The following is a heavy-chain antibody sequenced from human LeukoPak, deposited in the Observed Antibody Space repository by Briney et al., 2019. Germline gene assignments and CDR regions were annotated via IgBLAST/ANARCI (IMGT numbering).Heavy chain of an antibody. CDR2: INSDGSST. CDR3: ARDDSITSGHFDL. D-gene: IGHD3-3*02. CDR1: GFTFSSYW. V-gene: IGHV3-74*01. J-gene: IGHJ2*01. Sequence: GGSLRLPCAASGFTFSSYWMHWVRQAPGKGLVWVSRINSDGSSTSYADSVRGRFTISRDNAKNSLYLQMYSLRDEDTAVYYCARDDSITSGHFDLWGRGTLVTVSS.